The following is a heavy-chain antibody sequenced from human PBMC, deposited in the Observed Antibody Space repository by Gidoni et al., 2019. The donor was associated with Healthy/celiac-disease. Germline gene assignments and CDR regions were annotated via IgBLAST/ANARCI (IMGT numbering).Heavy chain of an antibody. J-gene: IGHJ4*02. D-gene: IGHD3-22*01. CDR1: GFTFTSYA. Sequence: EVQLLESGGGLVQPGGSLSLSCAASGFTFTSYAMSWVRHAPGKGLEWVSAISGSGGSTCYADAVKGRFTISRDNSKNTLYLQMNRLRAEDTAVYYCAKTHSYDSSGYYSLPGSGTRRGGYYWGQGTLVTVSS. V-gene: IGHV3-23*01. CDR2: ISGSGGST. CDR3: AKTHSYDSSGYYSLPGSGTRRGGYY.